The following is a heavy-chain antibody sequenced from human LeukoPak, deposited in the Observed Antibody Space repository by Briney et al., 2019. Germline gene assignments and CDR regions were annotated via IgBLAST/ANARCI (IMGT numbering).Heavy chain of an antibody. Sequence: SQTLSLTCTVSGDSVISGDYRWTWIRQPPGKGLEWIGYIYYSGSTYYNPSLKSRVTISVDTSKNQFSLKLSSVTAADTAVYYCARWSGYVNFDYWGQGTLVTVSS. CDR2: IYYSGST. CDR1: GDSVISGDYR. CDR3: ARWSGYVNFDY. D-gene: IGHD5-12*01. J-gene: IGHJ4*02. V-gene: IGHV4-30-4*01.